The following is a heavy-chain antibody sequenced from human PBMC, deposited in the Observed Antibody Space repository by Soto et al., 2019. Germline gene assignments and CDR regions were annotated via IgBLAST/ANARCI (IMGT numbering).Heavy chain of an antibody. J-gene: IGHJ6*02. Sequence: SETLSLTCTVSGGSISSGGYYWSWIRQHPGKGLEWIGYIYYSGSTYYNTSLKSRVTISADTSKNQFSLKLSSVTAADTAVYYCARDGYYYDISGYYRTFYYYYGMDVWGQGTTVTVSS. CDR3: ARDGYYYDISGYYRTFYYYYGMDV. D-gene: IGHD3-22*01. CDR2: IYYSGST. V-gene: IGHV4-31*03. CDR1: GGSISSGGYY.